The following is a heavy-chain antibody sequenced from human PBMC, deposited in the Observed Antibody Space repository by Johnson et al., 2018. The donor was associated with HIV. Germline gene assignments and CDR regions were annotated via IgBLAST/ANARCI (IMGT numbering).Heavy chain of an antibody. CDR1: GFAFSSYA. V-gene: IGHV3-30-3*01. CDR2: ISYAGSNK. CDR3: ARERPAYSSSSSHAFDI. Sequence: QVQLVESGGGVVQPGRSLRLSCAASGFAFSSYAMHWVRQAPGKGLEWVAVISYAGSNKYYADSVTGRFTLSRDTSNNTLYLQMNSLRAGDTAVYYCARERPAYSSSSSHAFDIWGQGTVVTVS. D-gene: IGHD6-6*01. J-gene: IGHJ3*02.